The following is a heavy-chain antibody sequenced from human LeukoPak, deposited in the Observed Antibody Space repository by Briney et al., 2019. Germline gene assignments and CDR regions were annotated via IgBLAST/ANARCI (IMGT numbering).Heavy chain of an antibody. CDR2: ISGSGGST. CDR1: GFTFSSYA. V-gene: IGHV3-23*01. CDR3: AREGYDFWSGYYRYFDY. D-gene: IGHD3-3*01. Sequence: GGSLRLSCAASGFTFSSYAMNWVRQAPGKGLEWVSTISGSGGSTYYADSVKGRLTISRDNSKNTLYLQLNSLRDEDTAVYYCAREGYDFWSGYYRYFDYWGQGTLVTVSS. J-gene: IGHJ4*02.